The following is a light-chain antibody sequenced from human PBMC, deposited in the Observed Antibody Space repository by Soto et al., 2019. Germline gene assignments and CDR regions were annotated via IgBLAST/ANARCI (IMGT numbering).Light chain of an antibody. Sequence: EIVLTQSPGTLSLYPGDRATLSCRASQSVSNNYLAWYQQKPGQAPRLLIYGASSRATGIAARFSGSGSGTDFTLTISRLEPEDFAVYYCQQYGSSRWTFGQGTKVDIK. CDR3: QQYGSSRWT. J-gene: IGKJ1*01. CDR2: GAS. V-gene: IGKV3-20*01. CDR1: QSVSNNY.